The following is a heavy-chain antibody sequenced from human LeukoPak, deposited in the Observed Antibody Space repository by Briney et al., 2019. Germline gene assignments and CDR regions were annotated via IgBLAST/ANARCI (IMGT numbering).Heavy chain of an antibody. CDR3: ARHGPDSSSWYYDY. Sequence: AGESLQISCKGSGYPFTSYWIGWVRQMPGKGLEWMGIIYPGDSDTRYSPSFQGQVTISADKSISTAYLQWSSLKASDTAMYYCARHGPDSSSWYYDYWGQGTLVTVSS. CDR2: IYPGDSDT. CDR1: GYPFTSYW. J-gene: IGHJ4*02. V-gene: IGHV5-51*01. D-gene: IGHD6-13*01.